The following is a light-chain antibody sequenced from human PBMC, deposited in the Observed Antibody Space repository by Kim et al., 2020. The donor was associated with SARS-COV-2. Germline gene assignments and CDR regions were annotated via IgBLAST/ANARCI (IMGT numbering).Light chain of an antibody. V-gene: IGLV4-69*01. CDR2: VSNDGGH. CDR3: QTWGTGMV. CDR1: SGHSNYA. J-gene: IGLJ3*02. Sequence: QLVLTQSPSASASLGASVKLTCTLSSGHSNYAIAWHQQRPERGPRYLMKVSNDGGHTKGDGVPGRFSGSSSGAERYLTISNLQSEDEADYYCQTWGTGMVFGEGTQLTVL.